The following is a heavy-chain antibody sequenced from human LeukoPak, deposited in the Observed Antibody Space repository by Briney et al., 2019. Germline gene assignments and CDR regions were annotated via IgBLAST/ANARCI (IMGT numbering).Heavy chain of an antibody. CDR1: GGSISSSSYY. V-gene: IGHV4-39*07. Sequence: SETLSLTCTVSGGSISSSSYYWGWIRQPPGKGLEWIGNIYYSGNTYYNPSLKSRVTISVDTSKNQFSLKLSSVTAADTAVYYCARISGNDYYDSSGYHDAFDIWGQGTMVTVSS. D-gene: IGHD3-22*01. CDR2: IYYSGNT. J-gene: IGHJ3*02. CDR3: ARISGNDYYDSSGYHDAFDI.